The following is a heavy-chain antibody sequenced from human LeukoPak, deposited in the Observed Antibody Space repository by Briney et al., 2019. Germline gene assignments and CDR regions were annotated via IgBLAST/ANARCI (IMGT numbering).Heavy chain of an antibody. CDR3: AGLVGRYSSGLYYYYFDY. V-gene: IGHV4-34*08. Sequence: GSLRLSCAGSGFTFSPYAMSWVRQPPGKGLEWIGEMYLSGTTHSNPSVKSRVTISIDKSKNQFFLNLSSVTAADTAVYYCAGLVGRYSSGLYYYYFDYWGQGTLVTVSS. D-gene: IGHD3-22*01. CDR2: MYLSGTT. CDR1: GFTFSPYA. J-gene: IGHJ4*02.